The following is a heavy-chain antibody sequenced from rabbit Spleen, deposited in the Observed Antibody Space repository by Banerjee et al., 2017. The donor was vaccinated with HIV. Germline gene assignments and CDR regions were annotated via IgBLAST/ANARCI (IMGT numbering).Heavy chain of an antibody. CDR2: IDIDSRGTT. D-gene: IGHD2-1*01. V-gene: IGHV1S45*01. CDR1: GFDFSRSDW. Sequence: QELLVESGGDLVKPGASLTLTCKASGFDFSRSDWICWVRQAPGKGLEWIACIDIDSRGTTYYASWAKGRFTISKTSSTTVTLQMTSLTAADTATYFCARGSAAMTMVITGFYFNLWGPGTLVTVS. CDR3: ARGSAAMTMVITGFYFNL. J-gene: IGHJ4*01.